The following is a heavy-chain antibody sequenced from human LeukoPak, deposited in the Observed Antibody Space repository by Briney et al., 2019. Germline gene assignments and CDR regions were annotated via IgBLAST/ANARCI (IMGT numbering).Heavy chain of an antibody. V-gene: IGHV4-39*07. CDR1: GDSIGSSNSY. CDR2: IYYSGST. CDR3: TRGQKLYNFFDP. Sequence: SETLSLTCTVSGDSIGSSNSYWGWIRQPPGKGLEWIGSIYYSGSTYYNPSLKSRVTISVDTSKNQFSLEVTSVTAADTAVYYCTRGQKLYNFFDPWGQGTLVTVSS. J-gene: IGHJ5*02.